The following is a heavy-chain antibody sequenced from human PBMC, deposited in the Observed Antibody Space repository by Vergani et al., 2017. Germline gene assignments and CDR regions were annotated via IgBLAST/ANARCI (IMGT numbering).Heavy chain of an antibody. D-gene: IGHD3-10*01. V-gene: IGHV3-21*01. Sequence: EVQLVESGGGLVKPGGSLRLSCAASGFTFSSYSMNWVRQAPGKGLEWVSSISSSSSYIYYADSVKGRFTISRDNAKNSLYLQMNSLRAEDTAVYYCARDSIDYYGSGLFDYWGQGTLVTVSS. CDR1: GFTFSSYS. CDR3: ARDSIDYYGSGLFDY. CDR2: ISSSSSYI. J-gene: IGHJ4*02.